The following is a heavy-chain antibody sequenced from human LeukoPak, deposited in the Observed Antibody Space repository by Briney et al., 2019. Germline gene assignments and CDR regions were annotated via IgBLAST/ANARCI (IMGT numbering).Heavy chain of an antibody. CDR3: ARHTWIQLWLYHYYYMDV. CDR2: IRYDGSNK. D-gene: IGHD5-18*01. Sequence: GGSLRLSCAASGFTFSSYGMHWGRQAPGKGLEWVAFIRYDGSNKYYADSVKGRFTISRDNAKNSLYLQMNSLRAEDTAVYYCARHTWIQLWLYHYYYMDVWGKGTTVTVSS. J-gene: IGHJ6*03. CDR1: GFTFSSYG. V-gene: IGHV3-30*02.